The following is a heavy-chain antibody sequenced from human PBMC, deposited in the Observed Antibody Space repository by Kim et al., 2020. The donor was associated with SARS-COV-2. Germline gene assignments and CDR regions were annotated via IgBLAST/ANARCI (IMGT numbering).Heavy chain of an antibody. Sequence: GGSLRLSCAASGLSFDDSAMNWVRQPPGKGLEWVAVISFAGRNKNYADSVKGRFTISRDNSKRTLYLQMNSLRVEDTAVYYCARGNYYESVSLSDYYNGMDVWGQGTTVTVSS. CDR1: GLSFDDSA. J-gene: IGHJ6*02. D-gene: IGHD3-10*01. V-gene: IGHV3-30-3*01. CDR2: ISFAGRNK. CDR3: ARGNYYESVSLSDYYNGMDV.